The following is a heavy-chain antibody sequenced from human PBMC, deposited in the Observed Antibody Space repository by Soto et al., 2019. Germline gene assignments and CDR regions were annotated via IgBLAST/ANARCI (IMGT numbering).Heavy chain of an antibody. CDR1: GYTFSIYI. D-gene: IGHD6-6*01. CDR2: ICAYNGNT. Sequence: EASVKVSFHASGYTFSIYIISWVRQAHLQVLEWMGWICAYNGNTNYAQKLQGRVTMTTDTSTSTAYMELRSLRSDDTAVYYCARVGIAARPFYYYGMDVWGQGTTVTVSS. V-gene: IGHV1-18*01. J-gene: IGHJ6*02. CDR3: ARVGIAARPFYYYGMDV.